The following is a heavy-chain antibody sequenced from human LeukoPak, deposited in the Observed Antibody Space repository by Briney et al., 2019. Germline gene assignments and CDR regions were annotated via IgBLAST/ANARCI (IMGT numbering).Heavy chain of an antibody. CDR3: ASSTTCYTCGLDV. V-gene: IGHV4-31*03. J-gene: IGHJ6*04. CDR2: IYYSGST. Sequence: SETLSLTCTVSGGSISSGGCYWSWIRQHPGKGLEWIGYIYYSGSTYFNPSLKSRVTISVDTSKNQFSLKLSSVTAADTAVYYCASSTTCYTCGLDVWGKGTTVTVSS. D-gene: IGHD2-2*02. CDR1: GGSISSGGCY.